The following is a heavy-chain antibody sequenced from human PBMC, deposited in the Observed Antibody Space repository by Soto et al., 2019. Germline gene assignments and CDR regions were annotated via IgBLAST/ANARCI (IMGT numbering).Heavy chain of an antibody. V-gene: IGHV1-18*01. CDR1: GYTFTSYG. CDR2: IRAYNGNS. J-gene: IGHJ6*02. CDR3: ARDLPTMDV. Sequence: QVQLVQSGAEVKKPGASVKVSCKASGYTFTSYGISWVRQAPGQGLEWMGWIRAYNGNSNYAQKLQGKDTMTTDTTTRTAYMGLRTPRSDATAVYYCARDLPTMDVWGQGTTVTVSS.